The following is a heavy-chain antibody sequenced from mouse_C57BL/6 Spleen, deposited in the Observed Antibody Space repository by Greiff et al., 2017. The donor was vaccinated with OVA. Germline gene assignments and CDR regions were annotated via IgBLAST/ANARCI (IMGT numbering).Heavy chain of an antibody. CDR2: INPGSGGT. V-gene: IGHV1-54*01. D-gene: IGHD1-1*01. Sequence: QVQLQQSGAELVRPGTSVKVSCKASGYAFTNYLIEWVKQRPGQGLEWIGVINPGSGGTNYNEKFKGKATLTADKSSSTAYMQLSSLTSEDSAVYFCARSLTSVVADFDYWGQGTTLTVSS. CDR3: ARSLTSVVADFDY. CDR1: GYAFTNYL. J-gene: IGHJ2*01.